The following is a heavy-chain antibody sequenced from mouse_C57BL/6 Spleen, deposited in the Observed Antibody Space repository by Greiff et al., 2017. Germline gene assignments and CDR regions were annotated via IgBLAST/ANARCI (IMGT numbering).Heavy chain of an antibody. CDR1: GYTFTSYW. Sequence: QVQLQQPGAELVKPGASVKLSCKASGYTFTSYWMQWVKQRPGQGLEWIGEIDPSDSYTNYNQKFKGKATLTVDTSSSPAYMQLSSLTSEDSAVYYCARPYLLLRYRYAMDYWGQGTSVTVSS. D-gene: IGHD1-1*01. CDR3: ARPYLLLRYRYAMDY. CDR2: IDPSDSYT. J-gene: IGHJ4*01. V-gene: IGHV1-50*01.